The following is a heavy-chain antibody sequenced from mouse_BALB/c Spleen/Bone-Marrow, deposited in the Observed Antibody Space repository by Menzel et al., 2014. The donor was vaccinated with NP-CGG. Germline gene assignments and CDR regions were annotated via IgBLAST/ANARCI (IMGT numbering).Heavy chain of an antibody. D-gene: IGHD2-3*01. CDR2: ISSGGSYT. Sequence: EVMLVESGGGLVKPGGSLKLSCAASGFTFSSYAMSWVRQTPEERLEWVATISSGGSYTYYPDSVKGRFTISRDNAKNTLYLQMSSLRSEDTAMYYCARHDGYYAMDYWGQGTSVTVSS. J-gene: IGHJ4*01. CDR3: ARHDGYYAMDY. V-gene: IGHV5-9-1*01. CDR1: GFTFSSYA.